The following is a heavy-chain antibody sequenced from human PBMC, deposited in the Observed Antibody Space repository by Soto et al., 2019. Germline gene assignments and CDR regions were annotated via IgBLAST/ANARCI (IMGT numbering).Heavy chain of an antibody. CDR3: ADSRGWMDV. D-gene: IGHD2-15*01. CDR1: GFSLSTNEVG. J-gene: IGHJ6*02. V-gene: IGHV2-5*02. CDR2: IYWDDEK. Sequence: QITLKESGPTLLKPTQTLTLTCTVSGFSLSTNEVGVGWIRQPPGKALEWLALIYWDDEKRYSPSLKSRLTITKDTYENQVVLAMTNMDPMDTATYYCADSRGWMDVWGQGITVTVSS.